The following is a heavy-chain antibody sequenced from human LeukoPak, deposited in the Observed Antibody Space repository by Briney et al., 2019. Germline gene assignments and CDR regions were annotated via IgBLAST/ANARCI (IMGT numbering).Heavy chain of an antibody. Sequence: GGSLRLSCAASGFTFSSYAMSWVRQAPGKGLEWVSAISGSGGSTYYADSVKGRFTISRDNSKNTLCLQMNSLRAEDTAVYYCAKDPKHIVVVTAIFGYWGQGTLVTVSS. CDR3: AKDPKHIVVVTAIFGY. CDR2: ISGSGGST. D-gene: IGHD2-21*02. J-gene: IGHJ4*02. CDR1: GFTFSSYA. V-gene: IGHV3-23*01.